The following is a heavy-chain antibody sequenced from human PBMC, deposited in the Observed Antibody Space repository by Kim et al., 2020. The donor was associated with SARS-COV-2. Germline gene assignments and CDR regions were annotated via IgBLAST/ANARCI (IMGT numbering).Heavy chain of an antibody. D-gene: IGHD4-17*01. J-gene: IGHJ6*02. V-gene: IGHV1-18*01. CDR3: AREGMTTVVKGGYYYYYGMDV. CDR2: ISAYNGNT. Sequence: ASVKVSCKASGYTFTSYGISWVRQAPGQGLEWMGWISAYNGNTNYAQKHQGRVTMTTDTSTSTAYMELRSLRSDDTAVYYRAREGMTTVVKGGYYYYYGMDVWGQGTTVTVSS. CDR1: GYTFTSYG.